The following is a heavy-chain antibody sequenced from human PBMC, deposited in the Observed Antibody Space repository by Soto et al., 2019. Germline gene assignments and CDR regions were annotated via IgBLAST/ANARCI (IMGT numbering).Heavy chain of an antibody. D-gene: IGHD6-19*01. J-gene: IGHJ4*02. CDR2: ISGSGGLT. CDR1: GFTFSSYA. CDR3: AKDFIGYSSGWPTNY. Sequence: PGGSLRLSCAASGFTFSSYAMSWVRQAPGRGLEWVSTISGSGGLTYYADSVKGRFTISIDNSKNTLFLQMNSLRAEDTAVYYCAKDFIGYSSGWPTNYWGQGTLVTVSS. V-gene: IGHV3-23*01.